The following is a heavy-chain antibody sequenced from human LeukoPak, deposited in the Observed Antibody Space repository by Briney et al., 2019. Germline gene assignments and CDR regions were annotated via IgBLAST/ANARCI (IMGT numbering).Heavy chain of an antibody. Sequence: SETLSLTCAVYGGSFSGYYWSWIRQPPGKGLEWIGEINHSGSTNYNPSLKSRVTISVDMSKNQFSLKLSSVTAADTAVYYCARPRGYSYGYAFDYWGQGTLVTVSS. CDR2: INHSGST. J-gene: IGHJ4*02. CDR3: ARPRGYSYGYAFDY. V-gene: IGHV4-34*01. D-gene: IGHD5-18*01. CDR1: GGSFSGYY.